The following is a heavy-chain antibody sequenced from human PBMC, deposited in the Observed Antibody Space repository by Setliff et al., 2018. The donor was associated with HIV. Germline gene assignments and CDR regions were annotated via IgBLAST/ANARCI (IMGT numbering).Heavy chain of an antibody. Sequence: SETLSLTCTVSGGSISSGSYYWSWIRQPAGKGLEWIGRIYTSGSTNYNPSLKSRVTMSVDTSKNHFSLKLRSVTAADTAVYYCAQLGMVDDFDYWGQGTLVTVSS. CDR2: IYTSGST. CDR1: GGSISSGSYY. J-gene: IGHJ4*02. V-gene: IGHV4-61*02. D-gene: IGHD1-1*01. CDR3: AQLGMVDDFDY.